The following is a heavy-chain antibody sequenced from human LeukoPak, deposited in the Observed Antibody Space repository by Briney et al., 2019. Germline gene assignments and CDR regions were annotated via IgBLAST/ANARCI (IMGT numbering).Heavy chain of an antibody. CDR3: ARGRYSYGLDY. Sequence: PGGSLRLSCAASGFTVSSNYMSWVRQAPGKGLEWVSVIYSGGSTYYADSVKGRFTISRDNSKNTLYLQMNSLRAEDTVVYYCARGRYSYGLDYWGQGTLVTVSS. J-gene: IGHJ4*02. CDR2: IYSGGST. V-gene: IGHV3-53*01. D-gene: IGHD5-18*01. CDR1: GFTVSSNY.